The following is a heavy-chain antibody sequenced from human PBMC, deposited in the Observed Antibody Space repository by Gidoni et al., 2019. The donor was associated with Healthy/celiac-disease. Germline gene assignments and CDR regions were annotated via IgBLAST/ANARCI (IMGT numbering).Heavy chain of an antibody. CDR1: GGSISSSSYY. V-gene: IGHV4-39*01. Sequence: QLQLQESGPGLVKPSETLSLTCTVSGGSISSSSYYWGWIRQPPGKGLEWIGSIYYSGRTYYNPSLKSRVTISVDTSKNQFSLKLSSVTAADTAVYYCARIDTGRFGELLWFDPWGQGTLVTVSS. J-gene: IGHJ5*02. D-gene: IGHD3-10*01. CDR2: IYYSGRT. CDR3: ARIDTGRFGELLWFDP.